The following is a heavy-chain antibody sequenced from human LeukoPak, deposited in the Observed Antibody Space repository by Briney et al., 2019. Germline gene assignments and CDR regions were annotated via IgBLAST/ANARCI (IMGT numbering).Heavy chain of an antibody. CDR3: AKRCGGDCYYYYMDV. V-gene: IGHV3-9*01. D-gene: IGHD2-21*01. CDR1: GFTFDDYA. Sequence: GGSLRLSCAASGFTFDDYAMHWVRQAPGKGLEWVSGISWNSGSIGYADSVKGRFTISRDNAKNTLYLQMNSLRAEDTAVYYCAKRCGGDCYYYYMDVWGKGTTVTVSS. CDR2: ISWNSGSI. J-gene: IGHJ6*03.